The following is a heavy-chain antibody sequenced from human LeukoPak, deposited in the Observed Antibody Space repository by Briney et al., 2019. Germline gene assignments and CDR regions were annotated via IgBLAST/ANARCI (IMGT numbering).Heavy chain of an antibody. CDR1: GYTFTDYY. Sequence: GASVKVSCKASGYTFTDYYIHWVRQAPGQGLEWMGRINLNSGGTNYAQKFQGRVTMTRDTSISTVYMELNRLRSDDSAVYYCARAQQVVGGGDHWGQGTLVTVSS. J-gene: IGHJ4*02. D-gene: IGHD2-15*01. CDR3: ARAQQVVGGGDH. CDR2: INLNSGGT. V-gene: IGHV1-2*06.